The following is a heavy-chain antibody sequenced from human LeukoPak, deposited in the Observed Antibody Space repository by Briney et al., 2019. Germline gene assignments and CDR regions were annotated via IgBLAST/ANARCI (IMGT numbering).Heavy chain of an antibody. CDR1: GFTFSSYE. D-gene: IGHD2-2*03. Sequence: GGSLRLSCAASGFTFSSYEMNWVRQAPGKGLKWGSYISSSGSTIYYADSVKGRFTISRDNAKNSLYLQMNSLGAEDTAVYYCASVRSSGYCSSTSCLSYWGQGTLVTVSS. J-gene: IGHJ4*02. CDR2: ISSSGSTI. V-gene: IGHV3-48*03. CDR3: ASVRSSGYCSSTSCLSY.